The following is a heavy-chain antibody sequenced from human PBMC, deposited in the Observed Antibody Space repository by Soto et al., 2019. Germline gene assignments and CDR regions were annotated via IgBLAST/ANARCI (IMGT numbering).Heavy chain of an antibody. CDR2: ISSTAGDT. Sequence: PGGSLRLSCAGSGFIFSRFALSWVRQAPGKGLEWVSSISSTAGDTYYSGSVKGRFTISRENARNSLNLQMNSLTAGDTAVYYCVRDWDLDCWGQGTLVTVSS. D-gene: IGHD1-26*01. CDR3: VRDWDLDC. J-gene: IGHJ4*02. V-gene: IGHV3-13*01. CDR1: GFIFSRFA.